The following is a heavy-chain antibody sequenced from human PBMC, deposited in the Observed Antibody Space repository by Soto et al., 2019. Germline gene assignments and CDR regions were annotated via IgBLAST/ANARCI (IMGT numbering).Heavy chain of an antibody. D-gene: IGHD2-21*02. CDR3: AGDRNYYYYYVDV. Sequence: SETLSLTCAVYGGSFSGYYWSWIRQPPGKGLEWIGEINHSGSTNYNPSLKSRVTISVDTSKNQFSLKLSSVTAADTAVYYCAGDRNYYYYYVDVWGKGTTVTVSS. J-gene: IGHJ6*03. CDR2: INHSGST. CDR1: GGSFSGYY. V-gene: IGHV4-34*01.